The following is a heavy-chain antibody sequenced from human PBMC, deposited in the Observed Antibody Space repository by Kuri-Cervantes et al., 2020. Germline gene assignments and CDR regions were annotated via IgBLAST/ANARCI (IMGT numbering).Heavy chain of an antibody. CDR1: GGSFSGCY. CDR2: INHSGST. J-gene: IGHJ3*02. V-gene: IGHV4-34*09. Sequence: LRPSCAVYGGSFSGCYWSWIRQPPGKGLEWIGEINHSGSTNYNPSLKSRVTISVDTSKNQFPLKLSSVTAADTAVYYCARDPIEMATIGYAFDIWGQGTMVTVSS. D-gene: IGHD5-24*01. CDR3: ARDPIEMATIGYAFDI.